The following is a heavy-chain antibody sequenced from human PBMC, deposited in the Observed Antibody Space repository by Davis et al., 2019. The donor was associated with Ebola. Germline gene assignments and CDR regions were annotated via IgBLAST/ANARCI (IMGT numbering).Heavy chain of an antibody. Sequence: PGGSLRLSCAASGFTFSSYSMNWVRQAPGKGLEWVSYISSSSSTIYYADSVKGRFTISRDNAKNSLYLQMNSLRDEDTAVYYCAREEDMTTVTLYFDYWGQGTLVTVSS. J-gene: IGHJ4*02. CDR1: GFTFSSYS. V-gene: IGHV3-48*02. CDR2: ISSSSSTI. D-gene: IGHD4-17*01. CDR3: AREEDMTTVTLYFDY.